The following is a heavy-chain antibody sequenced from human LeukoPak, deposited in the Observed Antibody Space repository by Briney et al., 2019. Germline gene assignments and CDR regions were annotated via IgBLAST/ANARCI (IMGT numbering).Heavy chain of an antibody. Sequence: SETLSLTCAVYGGSFSGYYWSWIRQPPGKGLEWIGEINHSGSTNYNPSLKSRVTISVDPSKNQFSLKLSSVTAADTAVYYCARGVIVVVPYYFDYWGQGTLVTVSS. CDR2: INHSGST. J-gene: IGHJ4*02. CDR3: ARGVIVVVPYYFDY. D-gene: IGHD3-22*01. V-gene: IGHV4-34*01. CDR1: GGSFSGYY.